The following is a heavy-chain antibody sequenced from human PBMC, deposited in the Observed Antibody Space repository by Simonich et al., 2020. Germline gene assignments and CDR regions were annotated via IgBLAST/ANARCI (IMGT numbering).Heavy chain of an antibody. Sequence: EVQLVESGGGLVQPGGSLRLSCAASGFTFSSYWMSWVGQAPGKGLEWVANKKQDGNEKYYVDSVKGRFTISRDNAKNSLYLQMNSLRAEDTAVYYCARDREVYGSGSYYNYWGQGTLVTVSS. D-gene: IGHD3-10*01. CDR3: ARDREVYGSGSYYNY. J-gene: IGHJ4*02. V-gene: IGHV3-7*01. CDR2: KKQDGNEK. CDR1: GFTFSSYW.